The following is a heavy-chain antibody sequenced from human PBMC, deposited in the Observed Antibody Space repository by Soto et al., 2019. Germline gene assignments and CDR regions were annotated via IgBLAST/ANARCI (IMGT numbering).Heavy chain of an antibody. CDR3: ARHRPEQWLFVQSEDWFAL. CDR2: IYYSGTT. J-gene: IGHJ5*02. Sequence: SETLSLTCTVSGGSTSSSTYYWGWLRQPTGKGLEWIGSIYYSGTTYYNPSLKSRVTISVDTSKNQFSLKLSSVTAADTAVYYCARHRPEQWLFVQSEDWFALWGQGSLVTVSS. D-gene: IGHD6-19*01. CDR1: GGSTSSSTYY. V-gene: IGHV4-39*01.